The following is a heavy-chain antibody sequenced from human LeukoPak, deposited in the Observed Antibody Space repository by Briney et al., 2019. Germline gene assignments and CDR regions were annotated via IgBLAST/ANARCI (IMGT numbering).Heavy chain of an antibody. CDR1: GYTFTSYY. CDR3: AREYIGGYDLAYYYYYMDV. D-gene: IGHD5-12*01. CDR2: INPSGGST. J-gene: IGHJ6*03. V-gene: IGHV1-46*01. Sequence: ASVKVSCKASGYTFTSYYMHWVRQAPGQGLEWMGIINPSGGSTSYAQKFQGRVTMTRDMSTSTVYMELSSLRSEDTAVYYCAREYIGGYDLAYYYYYMDVWGKGTTVTISS.